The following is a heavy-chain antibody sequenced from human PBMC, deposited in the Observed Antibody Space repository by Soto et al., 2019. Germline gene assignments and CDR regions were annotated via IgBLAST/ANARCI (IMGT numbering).Heavy chain of an antibody. CDR1: GFSLTTRGVG. V-gene: IGHV2-5*02. J-gene: IGHJ4*02. CDR3: AHRVLRTVFGLVTTTAIYFDF. D-gene: IGHD3-3*01. Sequence: QITLKESGPTVVRPTATLTLTCSCSGFSLTTRGVGVGWMRQSPGKAPEWLALIYWDDDKRYSASLKSRLTITKDTSKNQVVLTVSDLDPTDTATYYCAHRVLRTVFGLVTTTAIYFDFWGQGTPVAVSS. CDR2: IYWDDDK.